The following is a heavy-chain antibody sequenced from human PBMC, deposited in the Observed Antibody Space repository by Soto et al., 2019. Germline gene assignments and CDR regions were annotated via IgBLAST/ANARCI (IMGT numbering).Heavy chain of an antibody. Sequence: ASVKVSCKASGYSFANYGIHWVRQAPGQRLEWMGLINAGNGNTKYSQKFKGRVTLTRDTSASTAYIELSSLRSEDTAVYYCASRLPENYYGSGSYYCPLDYWGQGTLVTVSS. J-gene: IGHJ4*02. CDR3: ASRLPENYYGSGSYYCPLDY. CDR2: INAGNGNT. V-gene: IGHV1-3*01. D-gene: IGHD3-10*01. CDR1: GYSFANYG.